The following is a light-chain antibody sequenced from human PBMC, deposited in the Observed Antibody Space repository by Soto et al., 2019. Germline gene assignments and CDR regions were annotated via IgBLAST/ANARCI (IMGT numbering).Light chain of an antibody. CDR3: LQYGRSPT. J-gene: IGKJ3*01. CDR2: DAS. V-gene: IGKV3-11*01. Sequence: EIVLTQSPATLSLSPGERATLSCRASQSVGYHLAWYQQKPGQAPRLLIYDASNRATGIPARFSGSGSGTDFTLAISSLEPEDSAVYYCLQYGRSPTFGPGTKVDIK. CDR1: QSVGYH.